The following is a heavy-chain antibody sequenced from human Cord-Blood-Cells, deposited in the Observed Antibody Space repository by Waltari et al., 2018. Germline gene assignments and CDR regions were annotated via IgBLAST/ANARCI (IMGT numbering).Heavy chain of an antibody. V-gene: IGHV4-34*01. CDR3: AALYCSGGSCSPERRYFDY. CDR1: GGSFSGYY. CDR2: INHSGST. J-gene: IGHJ4*02. Sequence: QVQLQQWGAGLLKPSETLSLTCAVYGGSFSGYYWSWIRKPPGKGLEWIGEINHSGSTNYNPSLKCRGTISVDTSKNQFSLKLSSVTAADTAVYYCAALYCSGGSCSPERRYFDYWGQGTLVTVSS. D-gene: IGHD2-15*01.